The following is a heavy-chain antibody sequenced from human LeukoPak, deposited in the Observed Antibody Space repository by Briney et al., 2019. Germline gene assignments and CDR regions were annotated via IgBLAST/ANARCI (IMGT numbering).Heavy chain of an antibody. CDR2: ISGSGGST. CDR1: GFTFSSYG. V-gene: IGHV3-23*01. D-gene: IGHD2/OR15-2a*01. CDR3: ARAGNTRFDY. Sequence: GGTLRLSCAASGFTFSSYGMSWVRQAPGKGLEWVSAISGSGGSTYYADSVKGRFTIPRDNSKNTLYLQMNSLRAEDTAVYYCARAGNTRFDYWGQGTLVTVSS. J-gene: IGHJ4*02.